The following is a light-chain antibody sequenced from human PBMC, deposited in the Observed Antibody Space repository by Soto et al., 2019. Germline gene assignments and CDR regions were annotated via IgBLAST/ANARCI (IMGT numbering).Light chain of an antibody. CDR1: QSVSGY. CDR2: DAS. Sequence: EIVMTQSPATLSVSPGERATLSCRASQSVSGYIGWYQQKPGQAPRLLIYDASNRATGIPARFSGSGSGTDFTLTISSLEPEDFAVYYCQQRSNFLTFGGGTKVDIK. CDR3: QQRSNFLT. J-gene: IGKJ4*01. V-gene: IGKV3-11*01.